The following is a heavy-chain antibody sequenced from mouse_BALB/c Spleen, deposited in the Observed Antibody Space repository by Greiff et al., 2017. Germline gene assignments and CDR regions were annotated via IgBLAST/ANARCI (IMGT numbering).Heavy chain of an antibody. V-gene: IGHV2-9*02. Sequence: VKLMESGPGLVAPSQSLSITCTVSGFSLTSYGVHWVRQPPGKGLEWLGVIWAGGSTNYNSALMSRLSISKDNSKSQVFLKMNSLQTDDTAMYYCARDPYGNYVFAYWGQGTLVTVSA. CDR3: ARDPYGNYVFAY. CDR2: IWAGGST. J-gene: IGHJ3*01. D-gene: IGHD2-1*01. CDR1: GFSLTSYG.